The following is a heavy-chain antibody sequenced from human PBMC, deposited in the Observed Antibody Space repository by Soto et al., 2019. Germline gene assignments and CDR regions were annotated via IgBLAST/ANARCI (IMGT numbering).Heavy chain of an antibody. V-gene: IGHV4-39*01. D-gene: IGHD3-3*01. CDR1: GGSISSSSYY. CDR3: VRSPYDFWSGNNWFDP. CDR2: IYYSGST. J-gene: IGHJ5*02. Sequence: QLQLQESGPGLVKPSETLSLTCTVSGGSISSSSYYWGWIRQPPGKGLEWIGSIYYSGSTYYNPSLKSRVTISVDTSKNQFSLKLSSVTAADTAVYYCVRSPYDFWSGNNWFDPWGQGTLVTVSS.